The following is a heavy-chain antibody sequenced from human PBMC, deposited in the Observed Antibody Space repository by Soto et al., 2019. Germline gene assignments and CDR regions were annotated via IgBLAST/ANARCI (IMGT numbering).Heavy chain of an antibody. CDR2: IHYSESA. J-gene: IGHJ6*03. V-gene: IGHV4-59*01. CDR1: GGSIGSYH. Sequence: SETLSLTCTVSGGSIGSYHWSWIRQSPEKGLEWIGYIHYSESANYNPSLETRVTISVDTSKSQFSLRLSSVTSADTAVYYCARGTYDTYYYYYYMDVWGKGTTVTVSS. D-gene: IGHD3-9*01. CDR3: ARGTYDTYYYYYYMDV.